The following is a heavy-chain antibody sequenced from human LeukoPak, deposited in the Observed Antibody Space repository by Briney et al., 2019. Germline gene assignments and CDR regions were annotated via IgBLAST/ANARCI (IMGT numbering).Heavy chain of an antibody. J-gene: IGHJ4*02. V-gene: IGHV4-31*03. Sequence: PSETLSLTCTVSGGSISSGGYYWSWIRQHPGKGLEWVGYIYYTGRSYYNPSLKSRVTISVDTSKNQFSLTLSSVTAADTAVYYCARRKVDCFDYWGQGTLVTVSS. CDR1: GGSISSGGYY. CDR3: ARRKVDCFDY. CDR2: IYYTGRS.